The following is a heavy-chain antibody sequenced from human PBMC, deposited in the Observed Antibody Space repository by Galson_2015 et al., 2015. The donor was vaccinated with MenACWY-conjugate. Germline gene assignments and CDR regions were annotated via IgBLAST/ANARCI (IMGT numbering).Heavy chain of an antibody. CDR3: ARLAPPGLTAYFYGMDV. V-gene: IGHV1-3*01. CDR1: GYTFTSYA. CDR2: INAGNGNT. J-gene: IGHJ6*02. Sequence: SCKASGYTFTSYAMHWVRQAPGQRLEWMGWINAGNGNTKYSQKFQGRVTITRDTSASTAYMELSSLRSEDTAVYYCARLAPPGLTAYFYGMDVWGQGTTVTVSS.